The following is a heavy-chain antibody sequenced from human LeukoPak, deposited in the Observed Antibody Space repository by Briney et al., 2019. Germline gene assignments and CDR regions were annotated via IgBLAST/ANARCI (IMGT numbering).Heavy chain of an antibody. Sequence: PSETLSLICTVSGYSISSGYYWGWIRQPPGKGLEWIGSIYHSGSTYYNPSLKSRVTISVDTSKNQFSLKLSSVTAADTAVYYCARGGPYSSSFYFDYWGQGTLVTVSS. CDR3: ARGGPYSSSFYFDY. CDR2: IYHSGST. J-gene: IGHJ4*02. CDR1: GYSISSGYY. D-gene: IGHD6-6*01. V-gene: IGHV4-38-2*02.